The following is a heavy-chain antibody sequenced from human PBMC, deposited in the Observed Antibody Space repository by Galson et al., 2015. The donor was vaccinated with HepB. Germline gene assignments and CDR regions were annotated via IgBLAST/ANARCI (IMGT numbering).Heavy chain of an antibody. CDR1: GFTFSSYW. V-gene: IGHV3-7*03. D-gene: IGHD3-22*01. CDR2: IKQDGSEK. CDR3: ARMITMIVVVTATRYFDL. Sequence: SLRLSCAASGFTFSSYWMSWVRQAPGKGLEWVANIKQDGSEKYYVDSVKGRFTISRDNAKNSLYLQMNSLRAEDTAVYYCARMITMIVVVTATRYFDLWGRGTLVTVSS. J-gene: IGHJ2*01.